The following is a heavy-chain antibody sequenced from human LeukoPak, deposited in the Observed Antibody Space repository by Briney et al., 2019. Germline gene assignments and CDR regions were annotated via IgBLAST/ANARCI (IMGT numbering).Heavy chain of an antibody. CDR3: ARGRVPAAIQDY. Sequence: ASVKVSCKASGYTFTSYDINRVRQATGQGLEWMGWMNPNSGNTGYAQKFQGRVTITRNTSISTAYMELSSLRSEDTAVYYCARGRVPAAIQDYWGQGTLVTVSS. CDR1: GYTFTSYD. J-gene: IGHJ4*02. CDR2: MNPNSGNT. V-gene: IGHV1-8*03. D-gene: IGHD2-2*01.